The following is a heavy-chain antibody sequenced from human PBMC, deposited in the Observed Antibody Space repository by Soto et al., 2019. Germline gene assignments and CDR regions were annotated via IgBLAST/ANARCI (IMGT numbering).Heavy chain of an antibody. V-gene: IGHV1-24*01. Sequence: ASVKVSCKVSGYTLTELSMHWVRQAPGKGLEWMGGFDPEDGETIYAQKFQGRVTMTEDTSTDTAYMEMRSMRYEDTAVYYCATALVPGATDPSYSFDYWGQGTLVTLSS. CDR3: ATALVPGATDPSYSFDY. CDR1: GYTLTELS. J-gene: IGHJ4*02. D-gene: IGHD2-2*01. CDR2: FDPEDGET.